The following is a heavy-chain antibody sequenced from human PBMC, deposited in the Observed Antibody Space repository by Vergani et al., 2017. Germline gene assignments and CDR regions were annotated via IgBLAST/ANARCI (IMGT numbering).Heavy chain of an antibody. CDR2: IEFDGSNQ. J-gene: IGHJ4*02. CDR1: GFTLSNYD. Sequence: QVQLVESGGGVVQRGGSLRLSCATSGFTLSNYDMQWIRQGPGKGLEFVAFIEFDGSNQYYADSVKGRFTLSRYFSKNTLYLQMNRLRTDDTGTYYCAKHFRGWGIDYWGQGTQVIVSS. CDR3: AKHFRGWGIDY. D-gene: IGHD3-16*01. V-gene: IGHV3-30*02.